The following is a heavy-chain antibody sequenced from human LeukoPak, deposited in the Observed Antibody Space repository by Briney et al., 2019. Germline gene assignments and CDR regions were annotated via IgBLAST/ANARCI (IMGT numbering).Heavy chain of an antibody. CDR1: GGSISSHY. Sequence: SETLSLTCTVSGGSISSHYWSWIRQPPGKGLEWIGYTYYSGSTNYNPSLKSRVTISVDTSKNQFSLKLSSVTAADTAVYYCASTREYYDSSGYYQWGQGTLVTVSS. J-gene: IGHJ4*02. CDR2: TYYSGST. D-gene: IGHD3-22*01. CDR3: ASTREYYDSSGYYQ. V-gene: IGHV4-59*11.